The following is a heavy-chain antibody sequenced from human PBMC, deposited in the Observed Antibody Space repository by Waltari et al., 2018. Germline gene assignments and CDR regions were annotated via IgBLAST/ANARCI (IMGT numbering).Heavy chain of an antibody. V-gene: IGHV1-2*02. J-gene: IGHJ4*02. CDR3: ARVNRNQPKQLWLISELDY. D-gene: IGHD5-18*01. Sequence: QVQLVQSGAEVKKPGASVKVSCKASGYTFTGYYMHWVRQAPGQGLEWMGWINPNSGGTNYAQKFQGRVTMTRDTSISTAYMELSRLRSDDTAVYYCARVNRNQPKQLWLISELDYWGQGTLVTVSS. CDR1: GYTFTGYY. CDR2: INPNSGGT.